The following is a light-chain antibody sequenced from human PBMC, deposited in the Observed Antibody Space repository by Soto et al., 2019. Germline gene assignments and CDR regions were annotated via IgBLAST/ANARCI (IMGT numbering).Light chain of an antibody. V-gene: IGKV3-20*01. CDR3: QQCAFSPRT. J-gene: IGKJ1*01. CDR2: DVS. CDR1: QTITNNY. Sequence: EIVLTQSPGTLSLSPGERATLSCRASQTITNNYLAWYQQKPGQAPRLLIVDVSDRATGIPDRFSGSGSGTDFTLTISRLEPEDFAVYYCQQCAFSPRTFGQGTKVEIK.